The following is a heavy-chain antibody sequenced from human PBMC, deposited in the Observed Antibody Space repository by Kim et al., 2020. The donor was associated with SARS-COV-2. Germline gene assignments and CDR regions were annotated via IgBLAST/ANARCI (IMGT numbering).Heavy chain of an antibody. CDR2: IKPDGTEK. Sequence: GGSLRLSCAASGFTFSDYWMSWVRQAPGKGLEWVANIKPDGTEKSYVDSVKGRFTISRDNAKNSLYLQMNSLRADDTAVYYCARGIVRIVGYWGQGTLVT. D-gene: IGHD2-21*01. CDR3: ARGIVRIVGY. CDR1: GFTFSDYW. V-gene: IGHV3-7*03. J-gene: IGHJ4*02.